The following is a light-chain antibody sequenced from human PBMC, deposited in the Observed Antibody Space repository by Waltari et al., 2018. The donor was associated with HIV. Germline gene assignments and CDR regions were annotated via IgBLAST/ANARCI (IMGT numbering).Light chain of an antibody. Sequence: DIQMTQSPSSLSASVGDRVPITCRASQSITSQLLWYQQKPGKAPKLLIYAASSLQSGVPSRFSGSGSGTDFTLTINSLLPEDFATYYCQQSYGHPPTFGQGTKMEV. CDR3: QQSYGHPPT. CDR1: QSITSQ. J-gene: IGKJ1*01. V-gene: IGKV1-39*01. CDR2: AAS.